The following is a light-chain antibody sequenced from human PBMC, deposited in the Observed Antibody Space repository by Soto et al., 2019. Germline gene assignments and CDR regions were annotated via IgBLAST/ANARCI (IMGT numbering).Light chain of an antibody. CDR1: NSDVGGYNY. CDR3: GSYAGRNNLGV. V-gene: IGLV2-8*01. J-gene: IGLJ1*01. CDR2: VVS. Sequence: QSALTQPPSASGSPGQSVTISCTGTNSDVGGYNYVSWYQQHPGKAPKVMIYVVSKRPSGVPDRFSGSKSGNTASLTVSGLQAEDEADYYCGSYAGRNNLGVFGTGTKLTVL.